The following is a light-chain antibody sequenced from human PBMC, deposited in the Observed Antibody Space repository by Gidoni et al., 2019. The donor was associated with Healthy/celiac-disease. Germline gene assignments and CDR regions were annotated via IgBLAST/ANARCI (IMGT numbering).Light chain of an antibody. CDR3: QAWDSSTSNVV. V-gene: IGLV3-1*01. J-gene: IGLJ2*01. CDR1: KLGDKY. CDR2: QDS. Sequence: SYELTQPPSVSVSPGQTASITCAGDKLGDKYACWYQQKPGQSPVLVIYQDSKRPSGIPERFSGSNSGNTATLTISGTQAMDEADYYCQAWDSSTSNVVFGGGTKLPVL.